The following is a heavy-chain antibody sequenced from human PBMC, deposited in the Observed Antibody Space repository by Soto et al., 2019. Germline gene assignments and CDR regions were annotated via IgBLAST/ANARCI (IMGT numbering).Heavy chain of an antibody. V-gene: IGHV1-24*01. D-gene: IGHD1-26*01. CDR2: FDPEDGET. J-gene: IGHJ3*02. Sequence: ASVKVSCKVSGYTLTELCMHWVRQAPGKGLEWMGGFDPEDGETIYAQKSQDRVTMTEDTSTDTAYMELSSLRSEDTAVYYCATRSSWEIPDAFDIWGQGTMVTVSS. CDR3: ATRSSWEIPDAFDI. CDR1: GYTLTELC.